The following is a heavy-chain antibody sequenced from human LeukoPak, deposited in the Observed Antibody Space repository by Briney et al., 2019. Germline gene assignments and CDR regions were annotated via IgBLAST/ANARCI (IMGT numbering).Heavy chain of an antibody. V-gene: IGHV3-48*03. CDR1: GFTFSSYE. CDR2: ISSSGNTI. CDR3: ARALGGAKSDAFDI. J-gene: IGHJ3*02. Sequence: GGSLRLSCAASGFTFSSYEMNWVRQAPGKGLEWVSYISSSGNTIYYADSVQGRFTISRDNAKNSLYLQMNSLRAEDTAVYYCARALGGAKSDAFDIWGQGTMVTVSS. D-gene: IGHD3-16*01.